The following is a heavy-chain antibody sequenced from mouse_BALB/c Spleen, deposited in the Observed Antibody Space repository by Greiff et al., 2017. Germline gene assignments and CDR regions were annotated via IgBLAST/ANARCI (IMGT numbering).Heavy chain of an antibody. D-gene: IGHD2-14*01. CDR3: ARERDYRYDGYYFDY. Sequence: VQLQQSGPGLVAPSQSLSITCTVSGFSLTSYGVHWVRQPPGKGLEWLGVIWAGGSTNYNSALMSRLSISKDNSKSQVFLKMNSLQTDDTAMYYCARERDYRYDGYYFDYWGQGTTLTVSS. CDR1: GFSLTSYG. J-gene: IGHJ2*01. V-gene: IGHV2-9*02. CDR2: IWAGGST.